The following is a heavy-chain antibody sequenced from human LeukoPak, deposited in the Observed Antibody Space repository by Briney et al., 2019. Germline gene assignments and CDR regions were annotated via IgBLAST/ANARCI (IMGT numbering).Heavy chain of an antibody. V-gene: IGHV4-34*01. Sequence: PSETLSLTCAVYGGSFSGYCWSWIRQPPGKGLEWIGEINHSGSTNYNPSLKSRVTISVDTSKNQFSLKLSSVTAADTAVYYCASVYYDSSGYSDQFDIWGQGTMVTVSS. D-gene: IGHD3-22*01. J-gene: IGHJ3*02. CDR2: INHSGST. CDR1: GGSFSGYC. CDR3: ASVYYDSSGYSDQFDI.